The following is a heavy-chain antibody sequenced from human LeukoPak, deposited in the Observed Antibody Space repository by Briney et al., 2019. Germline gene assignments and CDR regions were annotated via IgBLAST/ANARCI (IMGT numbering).Heavy chain of an antibody. V-gene: IGHV4-59*01. D-gene: IGHD3-10*01. J-gene: IGHJ5*02. Sequence: PSETLSLTCTVSGGSISSYYWSWIRQPPGKGQGWIGYIDYNGSTNYNPTLKSRVTMSVDTSKSTASLELSSVSAADTAVYYCARGRGYGGSAGWFDPWGQGTLVTVSS. CDR2: IDYNGST. CDR1: GGSISSYY. CDR3: ARGRGYGGSAGWFDP.